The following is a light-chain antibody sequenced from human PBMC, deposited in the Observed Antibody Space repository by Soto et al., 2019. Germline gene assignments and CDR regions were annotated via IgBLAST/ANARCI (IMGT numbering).Light chain of an antibody. V-gene: IGKV3-20*01. CDR3: QQYGSTPLT. CDR1: QSVRSNY. J-gene: IGKJ4*01. Sequence: EIVLKQSPDTLSLSPGERATLSCRASQSVRSNYLAWYQQKPGQAPRFLIYDASSRATGIPDRFSGSGSGTDFTLIISRLEPEDFAVYYCQQYGSTPLTFGGGTKVDIK. CDR2: DAS.